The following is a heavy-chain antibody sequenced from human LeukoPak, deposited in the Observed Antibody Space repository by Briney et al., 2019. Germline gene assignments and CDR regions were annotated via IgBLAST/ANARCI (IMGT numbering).Heavy chain of an antibody. CDR1: GFTFSSYS. CDR2: ISSSSSYI. D-gene: IGHD3-3*01. V-gene: IGHV3-21*01. Sequence: GGSLRLSCAASGFTFSSYSVNWVRQAPGKGLEWVSSISSSSSYIYYADSVKGRFTISRDNAKNSLYLQMNSLRAEDTAVYYCATIFGVVITPMDVWGQGTTVTVSS. CDR3: ATIFGVVITPMDV. J-gene: IGHJ6*02.